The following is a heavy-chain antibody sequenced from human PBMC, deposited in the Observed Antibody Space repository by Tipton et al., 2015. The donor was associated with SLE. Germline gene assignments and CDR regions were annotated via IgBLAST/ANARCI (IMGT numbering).Heavy chain of an antibody. V-gene: IGHV3-7*01. CDR1: GFIFSNYW. J-gene: IGHJ4*02. Sequence: VQLVQSGGGLVQPGGSLRLSCAASGFIFSNYWMSWVRQAPGKGLEWVANIKQDGSEKYYVDSVKGRFTISRDKAKNSLYLQMNSLRAEDTAVYYCARGAGYSYASDYWGQGTLVTVSS. D-gene: IGHD5-18*01. CDR2: IKQDGSEK. CDR3: ARGAGYSYASDY.